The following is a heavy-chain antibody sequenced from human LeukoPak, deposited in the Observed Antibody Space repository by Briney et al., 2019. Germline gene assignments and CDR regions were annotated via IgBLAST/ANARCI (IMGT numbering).Heavy chain of an antibody. CDR1: GGSISSYY. J-gene: IGHJ3*02. CDR3: ASRRVCSGGSCGAFDI. D-gene: IGHD2-15*01. V-gene: IGHV4-4*07. Sequence: SETLSLTCTVSGGSISSYYWSWIRQPAGKGLAGIGRIYTCGSTSYNPSLKSRVTMSVDTSKNQFALKLSSVTAADTAVYYCASRRVCSGGSCGAFDIWGQGTMVTVSS. CDR2: IYTCGST.